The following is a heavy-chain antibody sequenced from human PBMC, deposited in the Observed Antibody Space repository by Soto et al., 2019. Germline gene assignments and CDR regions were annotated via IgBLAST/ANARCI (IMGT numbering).Heavy chain of an antibody. CDR1: GFTVSSNY. V-gene: IGHV3-53*02. J-gene: IGHJ2*01. CDR3: ARGNSSCYYGWYFDL. CDR2: IYSGGST. Sequence: EVQLVETGGGLIQPGGSLRLSCAASGFTVSSNYMSWVRQAPGKGLEWVSVIYSGGSTYYADSVKGRFTSSRDNSKNTLYLQMNSLRADDTAVYYCARGNSSCYYGWYFDLWGRGTLVTVSS. D-gene: IGHD3-22*01.